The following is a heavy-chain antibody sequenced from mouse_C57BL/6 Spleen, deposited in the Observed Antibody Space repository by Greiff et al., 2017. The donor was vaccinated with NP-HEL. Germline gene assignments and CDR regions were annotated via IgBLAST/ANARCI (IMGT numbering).Heavy chain of an antibody. J-gene: IGHJ3*01. CDR2: IRNKANGYTT. V-gene: IGHV7-3*01. Sequence: EVMLVEPGGGLVQPGGSLSLSCAASGFTFTDYYMSWVRQPPGKALEWLGFIRNKANGYTTEYSASVKGRFTISRDNSQSILYLQMNALRAEDSATYYCARYSDSAWFAYWGQGTLVTVSA. CDR1: GFTFTDYY. CDR3: ARYSDSAWFAY.